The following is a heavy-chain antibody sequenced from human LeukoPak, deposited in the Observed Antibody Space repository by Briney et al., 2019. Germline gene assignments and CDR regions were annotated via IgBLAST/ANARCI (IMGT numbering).Heavy chain of an antibody. Sequence: GGSLRLSCTASGFAFRDCAMSWVRQAPGKGLEWVSLITENGGNTYYPDSVKGRFTISRDNAKSTLYLQMNSLRVEDTALYYCAKQVGSGYGADFFDYWGQGTLVTVSS. CDR1: GFAFRDCA. J-gene: IGHJ4*02. CDR3: AKQVGSGYGADFFDY. D-gene: IGHD5-12*01. CDR2: ITENGGNT. V-gene: IGHV3-23*01.